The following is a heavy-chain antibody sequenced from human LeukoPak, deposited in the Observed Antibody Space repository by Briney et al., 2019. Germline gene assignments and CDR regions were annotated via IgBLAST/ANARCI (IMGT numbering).Heavy chain of an antibody. CDR2: ISSSSSYI. D-gene: IGHD3-10*01. CDR3: ARGARAYGSGSYKLFYYYMDV. J-gene: IGHJ6*03. V-gene: IGHV3-21*01. Sequence: GGSLRLSCAASGFTFSSYSMNWVRQAPGKGLEWVSSISSSSSYIYYADSVKGRFTISRDNAKNSLYLQMNSLRAEDTAVYYCARGARAYGSGSYKLFYYYMDVWGKGTTVTVSS. CDR1: GFTFSSYS.